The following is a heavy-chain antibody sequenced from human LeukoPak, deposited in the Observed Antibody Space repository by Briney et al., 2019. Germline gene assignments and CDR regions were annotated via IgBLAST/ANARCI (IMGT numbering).Heavy chain of an antibody. CDR1: GGSISSGDYY. CDR2: IYYSGST. V-gene: IGHV4-30-4*01. J-gene: IGHJ4*02. D-gene: IGHD6-13*01. CDR3: ARVIAAAGTPPVFDY. Sequence: ASQTLSLTCTVSGGSISSGDYYWSWIRRPPGKGLEWIGYIYYSGSTYYNPSLKSRVTISVDTSKNQFSLKLSSVTAADTAVYYCARVIAAAGTPPVFDYWGQGTLVTVSS.